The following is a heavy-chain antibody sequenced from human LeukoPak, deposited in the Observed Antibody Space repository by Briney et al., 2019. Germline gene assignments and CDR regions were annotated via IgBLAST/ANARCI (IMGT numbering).Heavy chain of an antibody. D-gene: IGHD5-24*01. J-gene: IGHJ4*02. CDR2: ISYDGSNK. V-gene: IGHV3-30*18. CDR3: AKIRKRWLQRYYFDY. CDR1: GFTFSSYG. Sequence: GGSLRLSCAASGFTFSSYGMHWVRQAPGKGLEWVAVISYDGSNKYYADSVKGRFTISRDNSKNTLYLQMNSLRAGDTAVYYCAKIRKRWLQRYYFDYWGQGTLVTVSS.